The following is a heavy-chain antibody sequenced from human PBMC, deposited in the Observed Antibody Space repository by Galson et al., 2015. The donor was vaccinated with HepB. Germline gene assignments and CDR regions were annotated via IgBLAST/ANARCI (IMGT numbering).Heavy chain of an antibody. CDR1: GFTFSSYA. D-gene: IGHD5/OR15-5a*01. CDR3: AKGEGVYGNAFDI. J-gene: IGHJ3*02. Sequence: SLRLSCAASGFTFSSYAMSWVRQAPGKGLEWVSAISGSGGSTYYADSVKGRFTISRDNSKNTLYLQMNSLRAEDTAVYYCAKGEGVYGNAFDIWGQGTMVTVSS. V-gene: IGHV3-23*01. CDR2: ISGSGGST.